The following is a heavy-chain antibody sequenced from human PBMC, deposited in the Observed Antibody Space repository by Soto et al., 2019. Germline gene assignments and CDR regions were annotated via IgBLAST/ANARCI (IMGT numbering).Heavy chain of an antibody. Sequence: EVHLVESGGGLVKPGGSLRLSCAVSGFTFSSCTMNWVRQAPGKGLEWVSSISPSSGHINYADSVKGRFTIFRDNAKNSLFLETNSLRGEDTAVYYCSGCSGGACHKNYGMDVWGQGTTVTVSS. J-gene: IGHJ6*02. CDR3: SGCSGGACHKNYGMDV. CDR1: GFTFSSCT. V-gene: IGHV3-21*06. CDR2: ISPSSGHI. D-gene: IGHD2-21*02.